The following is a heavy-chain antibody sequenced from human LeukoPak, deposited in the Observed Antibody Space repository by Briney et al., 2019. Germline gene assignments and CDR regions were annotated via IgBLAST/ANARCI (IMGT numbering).Heavy chain of an antibody. D-gene: IGHD5-18*01. CDR1: GLTFSSYG. J-gene: IGHJ4*02. CDR3: AKEKSGYGYLYYFDY. V-gene: IGHV3-30*02. CDR2: IRYDGSNK. Sequence: GGSLRLSYAASGLTFSSYGMHWVRQAPGKGLEWVAFIRYDGSNKYYADSVKGRFTISRDNSKNTLYLQMNSLRAEDTAVYYCAKEKSGYGYLYYFDYWGQGTLVTVSS.